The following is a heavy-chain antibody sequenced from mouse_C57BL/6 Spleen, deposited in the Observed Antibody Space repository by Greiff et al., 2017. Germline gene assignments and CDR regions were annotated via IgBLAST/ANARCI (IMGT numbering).Heavy chain of an antibody. CDR2: IYPGSGNT. D-gene: IGHD2-5*01. V-gene: IGHV1-66*01. Sequence: QVQLQQSGPELVKPGASVKISCKASGYSFTSYYIHWVKQRPGQGLEWIGWIYPGSGNTKYNEKFKGKATLTADTSSSTAYMQLSSLTSEDSAVYYCARDYSNYVEYAMDYWGQGTSVTVSS. CDR1: GYSFTSYY. CDR3: ARDYSNYVEYAMDY. J-gene: IGHJ4*01.